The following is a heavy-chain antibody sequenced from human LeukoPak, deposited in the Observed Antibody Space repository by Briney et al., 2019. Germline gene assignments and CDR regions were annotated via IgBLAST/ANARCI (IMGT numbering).Heavy chain of an antibody. CDR3: ARAAWSATSKFHS. J-gene: IGHJ5*01. Sequence: ASVKVSCKTSGYTFTDYYLHWLRQDPGQGREWVGWINPNSAGTEYAQEFQGRVTMTRDTSNSTAYMELSRLRPDDTAVYYCARAAWSATSKFHSWGQGTRVTVPS. V-gene: IGHV1-2*02. D-gene: IGHD6-13*01. CDR1: GYTFTDYY. CDR2: INPNSAGT.